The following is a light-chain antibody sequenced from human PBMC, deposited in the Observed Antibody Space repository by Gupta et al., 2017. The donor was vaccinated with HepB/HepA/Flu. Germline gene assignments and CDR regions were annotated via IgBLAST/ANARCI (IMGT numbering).Light chain of an antibody. J-gene: IGKJ2*01. V-gene: IGKV3-20*01. Sequence: EIVLTQSPGTLSLSPGERATLSCRASQSVSSSYLAWYQQKPGQAPRLLISDASSRAAGIPDRFSGSGYGTDFTLTISRLEPEDFAVYYCQRYGSSPLYTFGQGTNLEIK. CDR3: QRYGSSPLYT. CDR1: QSVSSSY. CDR2: DAS.